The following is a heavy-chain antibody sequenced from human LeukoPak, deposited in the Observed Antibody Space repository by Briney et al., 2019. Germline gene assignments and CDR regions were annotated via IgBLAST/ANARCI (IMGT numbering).Heavy chain of an antibody. V-gene: IGHV4-30-4*08. J-gene: IGHJ5*02. CDR3: AREGFGELLRRFNWFDP. D-gene: IGHD3-10*01. Sequence: XSSGDXXXSWIRQPPGKGXXXIGYIYYSGSTYDNPSLKSRVTVSVETSKKQFSLKLSSVTAADTAVYYGAREGFGELLRRFNWFDPWGQGTLVTVSS. CDR2: IYYSGST. CDR1: XSSGDXX.